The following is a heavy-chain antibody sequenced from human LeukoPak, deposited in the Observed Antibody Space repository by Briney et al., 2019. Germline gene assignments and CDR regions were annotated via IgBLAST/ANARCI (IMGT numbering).Heavy chain of an antibody. Sequence: PEASVKVSCKASGFTFSNSAVQWVRQARGQRLEWIGWIVVDSGNTNYAQKFQERVTITRDMSTSTAFMELSGLRPDDTAVYYCSVHPGYSSWTAHRGILDYWGQGVLVTVSS. J-gene: IGHJ4*02. CDR3: SVHPGYSSWTAHRGILDY. CDR1: GFTFSNSA. D-gene: IGHD6-6*01. CDR2: IVVDSGNT. V-gene: IGHV1-58*01.